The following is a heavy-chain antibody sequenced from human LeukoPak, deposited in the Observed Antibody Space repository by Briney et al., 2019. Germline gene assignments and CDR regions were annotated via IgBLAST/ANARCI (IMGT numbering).Heavy chain of an antibody. D-gene: IGHD3-22*01. J-gene: IGHJ4*02. CDR1: GFTFDDYA. Sequence: GGSLRLSCAASGFTFDDYAMHWVRQAPGKGLEWVSLISGDGGSTYYADSVKGRFTISRDNSKNSLYLQMNSLRTEDTALYYCAMEPEKVDYYDSSGYSLWGQGTLVTVSS. V-gene: IGHV3-43*02. CDR3: AMEPEKVDYYDSSGYSL. CDR2: ISGDGGST.